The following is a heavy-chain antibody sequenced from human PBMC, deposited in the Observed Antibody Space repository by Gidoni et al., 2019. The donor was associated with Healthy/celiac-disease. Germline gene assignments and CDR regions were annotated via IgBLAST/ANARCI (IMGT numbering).Heavy chain of an antibody. CDR1: GGPISSSRYY. V-gene: IGHV4-39*01. D-gene: IGHD5-18*01. CDR3: ARHVPLLTWIQLWQTWAAFDY. Sequence: QLQLQESGPGLVKPSETLSLTCTVSGGPISSSRYYWGWIRQPPGTGLEWIGSIYYSGSPYYTPSLKSRVTISVDTSKNQFSLKLSSVTAADTAVYYCARHVPLLTWIQLWQTWAAFDYWGQGTLVTVSS. J-gene: IGHJ4*02. CDR2: IYYSGSP.